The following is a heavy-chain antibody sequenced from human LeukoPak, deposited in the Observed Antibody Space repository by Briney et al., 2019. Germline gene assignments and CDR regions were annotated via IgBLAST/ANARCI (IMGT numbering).Heavy chain of an antibody. D-gene: IGHD1-26*01. V-gene: IGHV3-48*01. CDR3: ARDRESGSHYYYYGMDV. CDR1: GFTFSSYS. CDR2: ISSSSTI. J-gene: IGHJ6*02. Sequence: PGGSLRLSCAASGFTFSSYSMNWVRQAPGKGLEWVSYISSSSTIYYADSVKGRFTISRDNAKNSLYLQMNSLRAEDTAVYYCARDRESGSHYYYYGMDVWGQGTTVTVSS.